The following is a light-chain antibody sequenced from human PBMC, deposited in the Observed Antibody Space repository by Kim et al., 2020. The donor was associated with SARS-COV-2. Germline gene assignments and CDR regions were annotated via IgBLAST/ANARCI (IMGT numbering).Light chain of an antibody. J-gene: IGLJ2*01. CDR3: QAWDSSTAV. CDR1: KLGDKY. CDR2: QDS. Sequence: SVSPGQTASITCSGDKLGDKYACWYQQKPGQSPVLVIYQDSKRPSGIPGRFSGSNSGNTATLTIGGTQAMDEADYYCQAWDSSTAVFGGGTKLTVL. V-gene: IGLV3-1*01.